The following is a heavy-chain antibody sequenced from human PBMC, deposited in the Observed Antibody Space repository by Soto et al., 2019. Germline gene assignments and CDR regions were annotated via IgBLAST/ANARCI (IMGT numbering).Heavy chain of an antibody. V-gene: IGHV4-31*03. D-gene: IGHD3-10*01. Sequence: QVQLQESGPGLVKPSQTLSLTCTVSGGSISSGGYYWSWIRQHPGKGLEWIGYIYYTGSTYYNPSLKSRVTLSVDPSKNQSSLKLSSVTAADTAVYYCAREYLVRGVMGAFDIWGQGTMVTVSS. J-gene: IGHJ3*02. CDR1: GGSISSGGYY. CDR2: IYYTGST. CDR3: AREYLVRGVMGAFDI.